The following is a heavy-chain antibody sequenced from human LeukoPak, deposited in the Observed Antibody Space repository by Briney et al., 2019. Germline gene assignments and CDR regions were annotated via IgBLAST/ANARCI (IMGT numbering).Heavy chain of an antibody. V-gene: IGHV3-74*01. CDR3: ARDRGQFGSFDY. D-gene: IGHD3-16*01. CDR1: GFTFSSYW. CDR2: SNTDGSTT. J-gene: IGHJ4*02. Sequence: GGSLRLSCAASGFTFSSYWMHWVRQAPGKGLVWVSRSNTDGSTTSYADSVKGRFTISRDNAKNTLYLQMNSLRAEDSAVYYCARDRGQFGSFDYWGQGTLVTVSS.